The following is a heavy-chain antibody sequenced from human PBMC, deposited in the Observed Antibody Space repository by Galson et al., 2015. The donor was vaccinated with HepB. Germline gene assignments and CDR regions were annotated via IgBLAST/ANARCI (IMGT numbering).Heavy chain of an antibody. J-gene: IGHJ4*02. D-gene: IGHD4-17*01. CDR1: GFTFSSYT. CDR2: ISSTGTTM. Sequence: SLRLSCAASGFTFSSYTMNWVRQAPGKGLESVSYISSTGTTMYYADSAKGRLTISRDNAGNSVYLHMSSLRVDDTAIYYCARVADSHYGDHTHFDSWGQGTLVTVSS. CDR3: ARVADSHYGDHTHFDS. V-gene: IGHV3-48*01.